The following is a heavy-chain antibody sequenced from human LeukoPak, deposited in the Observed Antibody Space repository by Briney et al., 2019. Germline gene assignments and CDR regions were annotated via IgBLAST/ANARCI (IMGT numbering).Heavy chain of an antibody. CDR2: INPNSGGT. D-gene: IGHD5-18*01. Sequence: GASVKVSCKASGYTFTAYYMHWVRQAPGQGLEWMGWINPNSGGTNYAQKFQGRVSMTRDTSISTAYMELSRLTSDDTAVYYCARNLYTYGFSRGMDVWGQGTTLTVSS. V-gene: IGHV1-2*02. CDR1: GYTFTAYY. J-gene: IGHJ6*02. CDR3: ARNLYTYGFSRGMDV.